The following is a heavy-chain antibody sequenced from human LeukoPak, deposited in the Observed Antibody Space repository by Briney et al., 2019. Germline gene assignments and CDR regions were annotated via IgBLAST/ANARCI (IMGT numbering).Heavy chain of an antibody. J-gene: IGHJ6*02. CDR2: ISGSGGST. V-gene: IGHV3-23*01. CDR1: GFTFSSYA. Sequence: GGSLRLSCAASGFTFSSYAMSWVRQAPGKGLEWVPAISGSGGSTYYADSVKGRFTISRDNSKNTLYLQMNSLRAEDTAVYYCAKQARESSGWYFDYYYYGMDVWGQGTTVTVSS. CDR3: AKQARESSGWYFDYYYYGMDV. D-gene: IGHD6-19*01.